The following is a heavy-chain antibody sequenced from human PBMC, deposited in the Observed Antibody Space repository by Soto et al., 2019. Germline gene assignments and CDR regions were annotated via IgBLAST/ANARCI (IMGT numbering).Heavy chain of an antibody. V-gene: IGHV4-4*02. Sequence: SETLSLTCDASGGSISSSTWWTLVRQSPGKGLWWIGEIYHAGSPNYNPSVQSRVTILRDKSKNHLSLRLTSLTAEDTAIYYCARNLSLRGDFDVWGQGTTVTVSS. CDR1: GGSISSSTW. CDR3: ARNLSLRGDFDV. CDR2: IYHAGSP. D-gene: IGHD2-21*02. J-gene: IGHJ3*01.